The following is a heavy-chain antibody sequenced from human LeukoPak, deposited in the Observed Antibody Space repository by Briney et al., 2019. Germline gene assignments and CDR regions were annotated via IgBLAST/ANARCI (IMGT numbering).Heavy chain of an antibody. J-gene: IGHJ3*02. V-gene: IGHV4-61*02. Sequence: SQTLSLTCTVSGGSISSGSYYWSWIRQPAGKGLEWIGRIYTSGSTNYNPSLKSRVTISVDTSKNQFSLKLSSVTAADTAVYYCAREGYYDILIPFDIWGQGTMVTVSS. CDR1: GGSISSGSYY. CDR2: IYTSGST. D-gene: IGHD3-9*01. CDR3: AREGYYDILIPFDI.